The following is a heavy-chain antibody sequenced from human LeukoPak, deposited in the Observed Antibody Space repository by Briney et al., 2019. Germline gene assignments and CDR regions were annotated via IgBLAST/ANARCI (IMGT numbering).Heavy chain of an antibody. J-gene: IGHJ3*02. CDR2: ISSSGSII. V-gene: IGHV3-11*01. CDR3: AKLVITMIVDAFDI. D-gene: IGHD3-22*01. CDR1: GFTFSDFS. Sequence: GGSLRLSCAASGFTFSDFSMSWIRQAPGKGLEWVSYISSSGSIIYYPDSVKGRFTISRDNAKNSLFLQMNSLRAEDTAVYYCAKLVITMIVDAFDIWGQGTMVTVSS.